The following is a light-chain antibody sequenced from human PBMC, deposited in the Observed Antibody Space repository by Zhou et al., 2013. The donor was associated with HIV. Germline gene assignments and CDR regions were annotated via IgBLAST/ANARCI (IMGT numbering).Light chain of an antibody. J-gene: IGKJ2*01. Sequence: DIQMTQSPSSLSASVGDRVTITCRASQTISNSLNWYQQQPGKAPKLLIYKASNLQNGVPSRFSGSGSGADFTLTINSLQPEDFATYFCQQSYSVPPTFGQGTKLEI. CDR2: KAS. CDR1: QTISNS. CDR3: QQSYSVPPT. V-gene: IGKV1-39*01.